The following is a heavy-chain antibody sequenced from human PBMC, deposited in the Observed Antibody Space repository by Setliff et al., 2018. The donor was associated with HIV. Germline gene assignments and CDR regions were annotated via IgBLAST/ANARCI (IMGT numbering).Heavy chain of an antibody. V-gene: IGHV6-1*01. Sequence: SKTLSLTCAISGDSVSSNSAAWNWIRQSPSRGLEWLGRTYYRSKWYNDYAVSVKSRITINPDTSKNQFSLQLNSVTPEDTAVYYCARSAGLLWFGELLYDYWGQGTLVTVSS. CDR3: ARSAGLLWFGELLYDY. J-gene: IGHJ4*02. CDR1: GDSVSSNSAA. D-gene: IGHD3-10*01. CDR2: TYYRSKWYN.